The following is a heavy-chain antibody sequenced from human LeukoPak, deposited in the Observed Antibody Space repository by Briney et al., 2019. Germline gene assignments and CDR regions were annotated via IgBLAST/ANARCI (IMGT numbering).Heavy chain of an antibody. J-gene: IGHJ4*02. CDR3: ARGTYDYVWGSYRYIDY. Sequence: ASVKVSCKASGYTFTGYYIHWVRQAPGQGLEWMGWINPNSVGTNYARKFQGRVTMTWDTAISTAYMELTRLRSDDTAVYYCARGTYDYVWGSYRYIDYWGQGTLVTVSS. CDR2: INPNSVGT. D-gene: IGHD3-16*02. CDR1: GYTFTGYY. V-gene: IGHV1-2*02.